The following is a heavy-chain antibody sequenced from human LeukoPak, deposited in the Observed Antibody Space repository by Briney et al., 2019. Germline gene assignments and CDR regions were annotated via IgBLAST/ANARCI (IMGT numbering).Heavy chain of an antibody. V-gene: IGHV3-15*05. CDR1: GFIFNNPW. Sequence: GGSLRLSCAASGFIFNNPWMSWLRQAPGKGLEWVGRIKSKGDGGTIHYAAPVKGRFTISRDDSKNTLYLQMNSRRAEDTAVYYCASLLSGGGYAFDIWGQGTMVTVSS. CDR3: ASLLSGGGYAFDI. CDR2: IKSKGDGGTI. J-gene: IGHJ3*02. D-gene: IGHD3-16*01.